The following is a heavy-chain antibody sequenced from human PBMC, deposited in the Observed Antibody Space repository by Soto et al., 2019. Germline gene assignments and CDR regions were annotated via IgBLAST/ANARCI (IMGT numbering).Heavy chain of an antibody. Sequence: EVQLVESGGGLVKPGGSLRLSCAASGFTFSDAWMSWVRQAPGKGLEWVGRIKSKTDGGTTDYAAPVKGRFTISRDDSKATLYLQMNSLKADDTAVYYCTTDRGRRAGYAQDYWGQGNLVTVSS. J-gene: IGHJ4*02. D-gene: IGHD5-18*01. V-gene: IGHV3-15*01. CDR1: GFTFSDAW. CDR3: TTDRGRRAGYAQDY. CDR2: IKSKTDGGTT.